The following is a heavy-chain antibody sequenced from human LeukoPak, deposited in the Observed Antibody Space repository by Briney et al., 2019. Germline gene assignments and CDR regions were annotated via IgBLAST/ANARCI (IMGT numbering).Heavy chain of an antibody. D-gene: IGHD1-26*01. CDR3: ARDVRRSGSY. J-gene: IGHJ4*02. V-gene: IGHV3-21*01. CDR2: ISSSSSYI. CDR1: GFTFTSYG. Sequence: PGGSLRLSCAASGFTFTSYGMHWVRQAPGKGLEWVSSISSSSSYIYYADSVKGRFTISRDNAKNSLYLQMNSLRAEDTAVYYCARDVRRSGSYWGQGTLVTVSS.